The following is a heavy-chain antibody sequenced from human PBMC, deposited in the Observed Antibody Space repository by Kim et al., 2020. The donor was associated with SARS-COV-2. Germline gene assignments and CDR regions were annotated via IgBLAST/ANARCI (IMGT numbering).Heavy chain of an antibody. CDR1: GGSISSGGYY. Sequence: SETLSLTCTVSGGSISSGGYYWSWIRQHPGKGLEWIGYIYYSGSTYYNPSLKSRVTISVDTSKNQFSLKLSSVTAADTAVYYCARGTYVWGSYRKRGWAFDIWGQGTMVTVSS. V-gene: IGHV4-31*03. D-gene: IGHD3-16*02. CDR3: ARGTYVWGSYRKRGWAFDI. CDR2: IYYSGST. J-gene: IGHJ3*02.